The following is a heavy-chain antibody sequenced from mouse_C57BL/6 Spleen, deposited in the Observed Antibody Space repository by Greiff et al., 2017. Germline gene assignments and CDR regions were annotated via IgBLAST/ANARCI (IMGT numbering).Heavy chain of an antibody. J-gene: IGHJ4*01. CDR2: IDPENGDT. D-gene: IGHD3-1*01. V-gene: IGHV14-4*01. CDR3: NPGGLRRYARDY. Sequence: VQLQQSGAELVRPGASVKLSCTASGFNIQDDYMHWVKQRPEQGLEWIGWIDPENGDTEYASKFQGKATITAATSSNTAYLQLSSLTSADTAVYDCNPGGLRRYARDYWGQGTSVTVSS. CDR1: GFNIQDDY.